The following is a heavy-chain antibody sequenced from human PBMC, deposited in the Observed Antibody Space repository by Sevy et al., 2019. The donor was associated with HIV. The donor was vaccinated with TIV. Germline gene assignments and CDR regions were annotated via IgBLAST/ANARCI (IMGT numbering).Heavy chain of an antibody. D-gene: IGHD6-13*01. V-gene: IGHV3-30*04. J-gene: IGHJ5*02. CDR1: GFTFNSYS. Sequence: GGSLRLSCAASGFTFNSYSMYWVRQAPGKGLEWLAVISYDGSYKYYADSVKSRFTISRDNSKNTLYLQMNSLRTEDTAVYYCARAAAEGPYSSTWYSNWLDPWGQGTQVTVSS. CDR2: ISYDGSYK. CDR3: ARAAAEGPYSSTWYSNWLDP.